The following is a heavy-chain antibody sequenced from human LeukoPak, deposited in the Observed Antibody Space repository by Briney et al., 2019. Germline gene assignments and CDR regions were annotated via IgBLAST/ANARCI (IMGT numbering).Heavy chain of an antibody. CDR1: GFTFSSYW. D-gene: IGHD5-18*01. CDR2: INSDGSST. Sequence: PGGSLRLSCAASGFTFSSYWMHWVRQAPGKALVWVSRINSDGSSTSYADSVKGRFTISRDNAKNTLYLQMNSLRAEDTAVYYCAREGPQGDTAMVYYFDYWGQGTLVTVSS. V-gene: IGHV3-74*01. J-gene: IGHJ4*02. CDR3: AREGPQGDTAMVYYFDY.